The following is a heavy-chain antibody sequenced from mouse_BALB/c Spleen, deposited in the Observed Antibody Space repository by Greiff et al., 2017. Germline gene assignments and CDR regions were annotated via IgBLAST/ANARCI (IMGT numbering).Heavy chain of an antibody. J-gene: IGHJ2*01. CDR3: ARGYDDYFDY. V-gene: IGHV1-87*01. CDR1: GYTFTSYW. CDR2: IYPGDGDT. Sequence: QVQLKQSGAELARPGASVKLSCKASGYTFTSYWMQWVKQRPGQGLEWIGAIYPGDGDTRYTQKFKGKATLTADKSSSTAYMQLSSLASEDSAVYYCARGYDDYFDYWGQGTTLTVSS. D-gene: IGHD2-14*01.